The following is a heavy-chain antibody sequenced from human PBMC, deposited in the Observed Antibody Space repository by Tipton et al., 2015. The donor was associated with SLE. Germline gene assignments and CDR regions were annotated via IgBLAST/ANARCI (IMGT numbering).Heavy chain of an antibody. V-gene: IGHV1-18*01. CDR3: AANDYVRGMISH. CDR2: ISGYNGNT. CDR1: GYSFAAYG. D-gene: IGHD3-16*01. J-gene: IGHJ4*01. Sequence: GAEVKKPGASVKVSCRPSGYSFAAYGISWVRQAPGQGLEYMGWISGYNGNTYYAQKFQGRVTMTTDTSTSTGYMELTNLRSDDTAVYYCAANDYVRGMISHWGHGTLVTVSS.